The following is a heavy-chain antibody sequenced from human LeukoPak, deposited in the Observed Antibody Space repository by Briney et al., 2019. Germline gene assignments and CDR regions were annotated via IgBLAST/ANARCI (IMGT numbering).Heavy chain of an antibody. Sequence: PSETLSLTCTVSGGSINSYYWSWIRPPPGKGLEWVGYIYYSGSTNYKPSLKRRVTISVDTSKNQFSLKVSSVTAADTAVYYCASSRSSSGWSLIDYWGQGALVTVSS. CDR2: IYYSGST. CDR1: GGSINSYY. V-gene: IGHV4-59*01. D-gene: IGHD6-19*01. CDR3: ASSRSSSGWSLIDY. J-gene: IGHJ4*02.